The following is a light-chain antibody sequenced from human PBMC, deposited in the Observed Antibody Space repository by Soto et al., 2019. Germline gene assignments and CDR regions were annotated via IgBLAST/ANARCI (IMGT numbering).Light chain of an antibody. CDR1: RGSIASKY. CDR3: QSYGNSNNWV. Sequence: NFMLTQPHSVSESPGKTVTISCTRNRGSIASKYVQWYQQRPGSSPTTVIYEDNQRPSGVPDRFSGSIDSSSNSASLTISGLKTEDEADYYCQSYGNSNNWVFGGGTKLTVL. CDR2: EDN. V-gene: IGLV6-57*01. J-gene: IGLJ3*02.